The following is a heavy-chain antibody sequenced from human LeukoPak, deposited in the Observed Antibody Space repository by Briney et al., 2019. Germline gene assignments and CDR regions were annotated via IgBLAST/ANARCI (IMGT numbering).Heavy chain of an antibody. V-gene: IGHV3-23*01. CDR2: FRGRGNGGR. CDR3: AKDSATTASTWNDY. J-gene: IGHJ4*02. D-gene: IGHD4-17*01. CDR1: GFTFSVPD. Sequence: PGGSLRLSCATPGFTFSVPDMTWVRQAPGKGLEWVQTFRGRGNGGRYYADSVKGRFTISRDDSENTLFLEMNSLRAEDTAVYYCAKDSATTASTWNDYWGQGTLVTVSS.